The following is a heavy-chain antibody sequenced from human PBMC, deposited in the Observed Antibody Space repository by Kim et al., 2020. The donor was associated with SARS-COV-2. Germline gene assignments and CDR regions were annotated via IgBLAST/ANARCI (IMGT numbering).Heavy chain of an antibody. D-gene: IGHD3-10*01. CDR1: GFTFSGYA. J-gene: IGHJ4*02. CDR3: AKDRVVRGIMGAFAS. Sequence: GGSLRLSCAASGFTFSGYAMSWVRQAPGKGLEWVSTISGSGGDTYYADSVKGRFTISRDNSKNTLYLQMNSLRAQDTAVYYCAKDRVVRGIMGAFASWGQGTLVTVSS. CDR2: ISGSGGDT. V-gene: IGHV3-23*01.